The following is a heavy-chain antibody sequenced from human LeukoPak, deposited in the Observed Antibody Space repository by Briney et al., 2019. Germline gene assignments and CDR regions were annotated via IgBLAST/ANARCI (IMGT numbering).Heavy chain of an antibody. CDR1: GFFFSDYG. CDR3: ASGYDFSSGSKRGFDN. V-gene: IGHV3-48*01. J-gene: IGHJ4*02. D-gene: IGHD3-3*01. Sequence: GGSLRLSCAASGFFFSDYGMNWVRQAQGKGLEWISYISSGSSDIFYADSVKGRFTIYGDNAKNSLFLQRSRLRGEYTAVYYCASGYDFSSGSKRGFDNWGQGTLVTVSS. CDR2: ISSGSSDI.